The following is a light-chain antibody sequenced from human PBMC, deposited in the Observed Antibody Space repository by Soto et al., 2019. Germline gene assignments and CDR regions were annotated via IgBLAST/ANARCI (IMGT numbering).Light chain of an antibody. J-gene: IGLJ2*01. CDR2: RSN. Sequence: SSELTQPLSVSVALGQTAKITCGGNDIGSKDVHWYQQKPGQAPVLVIFRSNNRPSGIPERFSGSNSGNPATLTISRAQAGDEADYYCHVWDSSTVIFGGGTKLTVL. CDR1: DIGSKD. CDR3: HVWDSSTVI. V-gene: IGLV3-9*01.